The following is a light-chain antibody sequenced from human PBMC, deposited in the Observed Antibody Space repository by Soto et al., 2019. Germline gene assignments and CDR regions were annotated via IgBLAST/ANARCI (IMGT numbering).Light chain of an antibody. CDR1: QDIGIN. CDR2: AAS. CDR3: QNYKSALRIT. Sequence: DIQMTQSPYSLSASVGERVTLTCRASQDIGINLGWFQQKPGKIPNLLIYAASTLQAGVPSRFSGSGSGTDFTLTISSLQPEDVATYYCQNYKSALRITFGQGTRLEIK. J-gene: IGKJ5*01. V-gene: IGKV1-27*01.